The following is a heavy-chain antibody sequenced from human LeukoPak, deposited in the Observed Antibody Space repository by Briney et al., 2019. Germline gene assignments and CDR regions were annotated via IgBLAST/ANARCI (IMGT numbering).Heavy chain of an antibody. Sequence: SETLSLTCTVSGGSISSYYWTWLRQPPGKGLPWIGLVLYSGDTNHNPSLQSRVTISVDPSENQFSLTLSSVTDADTAVYYCARSLNVVLVGGAWFDPWSQGTLVTVSS. D-gene: IGHD2-15*01. CDR2: VLYSGDT. V-gene: IGHV4-59*01. CDR1: GGSISSYY. J-gene: IGHJ5*02. CDR3: ARSLNVVLVGGAWFDP.